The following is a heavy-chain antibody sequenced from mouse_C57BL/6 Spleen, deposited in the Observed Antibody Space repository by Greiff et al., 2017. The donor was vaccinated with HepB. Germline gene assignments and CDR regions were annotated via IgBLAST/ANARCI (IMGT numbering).Heavy chain of an antibody. V-gene: IGHV5-9*01. D-gene: IGHD1-3*01. CDR1: GFTFSSYT. CDR3: ARHSGIYYAMDY. CDR2: ISGGGGNT. Sequence: EVMLVESGGGLVKPGGSLKLSCAASGFTFSSYTMSWVRQTPEKRLEWVATISGGGGNTYYPDSVKGRFTISRDNAKNTLYLQMSSLRSEDTALYYCARHSGIYYAMDYWGQGTSVTVSS. J-gene: IGHJ4*01.